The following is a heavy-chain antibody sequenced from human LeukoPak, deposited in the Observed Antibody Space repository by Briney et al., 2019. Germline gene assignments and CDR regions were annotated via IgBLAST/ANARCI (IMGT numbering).Heavy chain of an antibody. CDR2: VYSGGTT. CDR3: ASGLGSYRTPYYYMDV. V-gene: IGHV3-53*01. CDR1: GFIVSSHY. D-gene: IGHD3-10*01. J-gene: IGHJ6*03. Sequence: PGGSLRLSCAASGFIVSSHYLSWVRQAPGKGLEWVSLVYSGGTTYYADSVKGRFTISRDNSKNTLYLQMNSLRAEDTAVYYCASGLGSYRTPYYYMDVWGTGTTVTVSS.